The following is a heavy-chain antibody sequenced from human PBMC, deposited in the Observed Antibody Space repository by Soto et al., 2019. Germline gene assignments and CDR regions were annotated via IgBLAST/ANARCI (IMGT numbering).Heavy chain of an antibody. CDR1: GCTFSSYA. J-gene: IGHJ6*02. CDR3: ASPRGIVATAKNYYYYGMDV. D-gene: IGHD5-12*01. V-gene: IGHV1-69*13. Sequence: SVKVSCKASGCTFSSYAISWVRQAPGQGLEWMGGIIPIFGTANYAQKFQGRVTITADESTSTAYMELSSLRSEDTAVYYCASPRGIVATAKNYYYYGMDVWGQGTTVTVSS. CDR2: IIPIFGTA.